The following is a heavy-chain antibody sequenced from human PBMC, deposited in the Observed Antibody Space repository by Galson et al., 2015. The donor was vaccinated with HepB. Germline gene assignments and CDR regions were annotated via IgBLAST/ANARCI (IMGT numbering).Heavy chain of an antibody. CDR3: ARAGLGGAARGNWFDP. V-gene: IGHV1-69*13. CDR1: GGTFSSYA. J-gene: IGHJ5*02. D-gene: IGHD6-6*01. Sequence: SVKVSCKASGGTFSSYAISWVRQAPGQGLEWMGGIIPIFGTANYAQKFQGRVTITADESTSTAYMELSSLRSEDTAVYYCARAGLGGAARGNWFDPWGQGTLVTVSS. CDR2: IIPIFGTA.